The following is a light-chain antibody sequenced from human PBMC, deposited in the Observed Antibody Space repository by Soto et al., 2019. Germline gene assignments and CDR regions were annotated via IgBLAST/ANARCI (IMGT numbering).Light chain of an antibody. Sequence: DIQMTQAPSTLSASVGDGVTITCRASQSISSWLAWYQQKPGKAPKLLIYDASSLESGVPSRFSGSGSGTEFTLTISSLQPDDFATYYCQQYNSYSPWTFGQGTKVDIK. J-gene: IGKJ1*01. V-gene: IGKV1-5*01. CDR3: QQYNSYSPWT. CDR1: QSISSW. CDR2: DAS.